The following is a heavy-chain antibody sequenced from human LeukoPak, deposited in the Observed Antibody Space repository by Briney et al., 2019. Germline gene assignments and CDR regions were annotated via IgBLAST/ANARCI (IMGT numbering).Heavy chain of an antibody. D-gene: IGHD6-19*01. Sequence: ASVKVSCKTSGYSFTNYGISWVRQAPGQGLEWMGWINTYNGNTDYVQKLQGRVTMTTDTSTSTAYMELRSLTSDDTAVYYCARDFLAGIGYGDYWGQGTLVAVYS. CDR2: INTYNGNT. J-gene: IGHJ4*02. V-gene: IGHV1-18*01. CDR3: ARDFLAGIGYGDY. CDR1: GYSFTNYG.